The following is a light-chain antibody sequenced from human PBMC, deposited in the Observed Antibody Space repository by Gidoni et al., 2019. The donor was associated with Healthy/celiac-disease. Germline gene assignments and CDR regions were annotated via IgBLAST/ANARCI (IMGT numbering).Light chain of an antibody. J-gene: IGLJ2*01. CDR3: SSYTSSSTQVV. CDR2: VVS. Sequence: QSALTQPASVSGSPGQSITISCTGTSSDVGGYNYVSWYQQHPGKAPKLMIYVVSNRPSGVSNRFSGSKSGNTASLTISGLQAEDEADYYCSSYTSSSTQVVFGGGTKLTV. CDR1: SSDVGGYNY. V-gene: IGLV2-14*03.